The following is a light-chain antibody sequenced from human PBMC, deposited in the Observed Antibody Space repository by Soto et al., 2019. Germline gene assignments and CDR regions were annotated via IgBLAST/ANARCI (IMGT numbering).Light chain of an antibody. V-gene: IGKV3-15*01. CDR1: QSVNIN. CDR2: GAS. CDR3: QQYSNRPPWT. J-gene: IGKJ1*01. Sequence: EVVMTQSPATLSVSPGDRATLSCRASQSVNINVAWYQQKPGLAPRLLIYGASTRATGIADRFSGTGSGTEFTLAISSLQSEDFAVYYCQQYSNRPPWTFGQGTKV.